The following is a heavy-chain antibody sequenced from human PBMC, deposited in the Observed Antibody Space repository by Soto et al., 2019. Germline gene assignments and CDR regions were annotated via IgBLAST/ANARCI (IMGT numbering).Heavy chain of an antibody. CDR3: ARDAIAAAGTFQH. Sequence: EVQLVESGGGLVKPGGSLRLSCAASGFTFSSYSMNWVRQAPGKGLEWVSSISSSSSYIYYADSVKGRFTISRDNAKHSLYLQMNSLRAEDTAVYYCARDAIAAAGTFQHWGQGTLVTVSS. CDR1: GFTFSSYS. V-gene: IGHV3-21*01. J-gene: IGHJ1*01. CDR2: ISSSSSYI. D-gene: IGHD6-13*01.